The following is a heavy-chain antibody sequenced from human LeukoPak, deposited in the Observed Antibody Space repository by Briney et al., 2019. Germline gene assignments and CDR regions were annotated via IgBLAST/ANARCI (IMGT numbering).Heavy chain of an antibody. CDR2: IKTDGTIT. D-gene: IGHD3-16*01. Sequence: GGSLRLSCAVSGFTFSNHWMYWVRQVPGKGLVCVSAIKTDGTITNYADSVKGRFTISRDNAKNTLYLQMNGLRAEDAAIYYCVTTWGDYWGQGTLVTVSS. CDR3: VTTWGDY. V-gene: IGHV3-74*01. J-gene: IGHJ4*02. CDR1: GFTFSNHW.